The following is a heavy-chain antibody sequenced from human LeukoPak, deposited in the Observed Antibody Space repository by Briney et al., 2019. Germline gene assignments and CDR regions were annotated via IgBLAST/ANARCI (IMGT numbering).Heavy chain of an antibody. Sequence: PGGSLRLSCAASGFTFSDYAMTWLRQAPGKGLQCVSGISGSGASTYYGDSVKGRFIISRENSKNTLYLTLDSLRAEDTAVYYCAKGASSGWLLYWFDPWGQGTLVTVSS. D-gene: IGHD6-19*01. V-gene: IGHV3-23*01. CDR1: GFTFSDYA. CDR2: ISGSGAST. J-gene: IGHJ5*02. CDR3: AKGASSGWLLYWFDP.